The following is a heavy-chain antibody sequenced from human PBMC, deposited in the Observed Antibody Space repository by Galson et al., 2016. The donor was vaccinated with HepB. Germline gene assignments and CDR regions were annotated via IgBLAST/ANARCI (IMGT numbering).Heavy chain of an antibody. J-gene: IGHJ6*02. Sequence: ETLSLTCAVYGGSFSGYYWSWIRQPPGKGLEWIGEINHSGSPNNTSLKVRVTISVNTSKNQFSLKLSSVTAADPAVYFCARARFLECSYYYYGMDVWGQGTTVIVSS. CDR3: ARARFLECSYYYYGMDV. D-gene: IGHD3-3*01. V-gene: IGHV4-34*01. CDR1: GGSFSGYY. CDR2: INHSGSP.